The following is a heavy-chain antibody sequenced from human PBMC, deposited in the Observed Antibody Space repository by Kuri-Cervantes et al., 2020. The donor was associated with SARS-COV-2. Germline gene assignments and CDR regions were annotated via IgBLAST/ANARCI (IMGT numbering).Heavy chain of an antibody. CDR3: ANTIVVVPAASPDAFDI. CDR2: IYYSGST. CDR1: GESFSGYY. D-gene: IGHD2-2*01. Sequence: SETLSLTCAVYGESFSGYYWTWIRQSPGKGLEWIGSIYYSGSTYYNPSLKSRVTISVDTSKNQFSLKLSSVTAADTAVYYCANTIVVVPAASPDAFDIWGQGTMVTVSS. J-gene: IGHJ3*02. V-gene: IGHV4-39*01.